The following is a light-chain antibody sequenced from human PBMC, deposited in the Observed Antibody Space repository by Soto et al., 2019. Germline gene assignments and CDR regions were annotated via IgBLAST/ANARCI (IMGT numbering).Light chain of an antibody. CDR2: DVT. J-gene: IGLJ2*01. CDR1: SSDIGRYKF. Sequence: QSALTQPASVSGSPGQSITISCTGTSSDIGRYKFVSWFQQHPGKAPKLLIYDVTKRPSGVPDRFSASKSDNTASLTISGLQAEDEADYYCCSYGGSSAFNIFGGGTKLTVL. CDR3: CSYGGSSAFNI. V-gene: IGLV2-11*01.